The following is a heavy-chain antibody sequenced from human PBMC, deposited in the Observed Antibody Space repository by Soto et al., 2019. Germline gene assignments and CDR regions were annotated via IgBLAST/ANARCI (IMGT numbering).Heavy chain of an antibody. Sequence: PGGSLRLSCAGSGFSFSGYWMHWVRQAPGKGLVWVSHMNSDGSSTNYADSVKGRFTISRDNAKNTLYLQANSLRVEDTAVYYCARGSYGVFDFWGQGTLVTVSS. CDR2: MNSDGSST. CDR3: ARGSYGVFDF. D-gene: IGHD3-16*01. CDR1: GFSFSGYW. J-gene: IGHJ3*01. V-gene: IGHV3-74*01.